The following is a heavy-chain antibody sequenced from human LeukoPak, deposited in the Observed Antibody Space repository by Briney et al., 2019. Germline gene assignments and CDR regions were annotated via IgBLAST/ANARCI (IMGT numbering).Heavy chain of an antibody. J-gene: IGHJ3*02. V-gene: IGHV4-59*01. CDR2: IYYSGST. Sequence: KPSETLSLTCTVSGGSISSYYWSWIRQPPGKGLEWIGYIYYSGSTNYNPSLKSRVTISVDTSKNQFSLKLSSVTAADTAVYYCATGGSWQQLVDAFDIWGQGTMVTVSS. D-gene: IGHD6-13*01. CDR3: ATGGSWQQLVDAFDI. CDR1: GGSISSYY.